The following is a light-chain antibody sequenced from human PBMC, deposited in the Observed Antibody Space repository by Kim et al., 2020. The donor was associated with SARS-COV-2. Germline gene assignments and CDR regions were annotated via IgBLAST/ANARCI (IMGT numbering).Light chain of an antibody. CDR1: SSDVGGYNF. V-gene: IGLV2-14*03. Sequence: QSALTQPASVSGSPGQSITISCTGTSSDVGGYNFVSWYQQHPGKAPKLMICDVSNRPSGVSNRFSGSKSGNTASLTISGLQAEDEADYYCSSYTSSSNRVFGGGTQLTVL. J-gene: IGLJ3*02. CDR2: DVS. CDR3: SSYTSSSNRV.